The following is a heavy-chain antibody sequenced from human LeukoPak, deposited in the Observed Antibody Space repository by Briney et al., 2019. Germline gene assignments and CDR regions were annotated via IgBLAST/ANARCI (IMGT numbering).Heavy chain of an antibody. J-gene: IGHJ4*02. CDR1: GFTFSSYA. Sequence: ARSLRLSCAASGFTFSSYAMHWVRQAPGKGLEWVGRIKSKTDGGTTDYAAPVKGRFTISRDDSKNTLYLQMNSLKTEDTAVYYCTTAGRELPLEYYFDYWGQGTLVTVSS. CDR3: TTAGRELPLEYYFDY. D-gene: IGHD1-26*01. V-gene: IGHV3-15*01. CDR2: IKSKTDGGTT.